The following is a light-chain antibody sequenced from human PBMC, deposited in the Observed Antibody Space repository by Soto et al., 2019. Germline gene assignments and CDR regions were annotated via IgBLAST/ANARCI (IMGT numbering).Light chain of an antibody. V-gene: IGLV2-14*01. CDR2: EVT. J-gene: IGLJ2*01. CDR1: SSDVGGHNY. CDR3: SSYTSSTTLDVV. Sequence: QSVLTQPASVSGSPGQSITISCTGTSSDVGGHNYVSWYQQHPGTAPKLMIYEVTNRPSGVSNRFSGSKSGNTASLTISGLQAEEEADYYCSSYTSSTTLDVVFGGGTKVTVL.